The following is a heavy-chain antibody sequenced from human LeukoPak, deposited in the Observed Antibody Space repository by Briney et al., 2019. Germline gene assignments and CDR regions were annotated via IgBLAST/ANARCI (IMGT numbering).Heavy chain of an antibody. CDR1: GFSISTYW. V-gene: IGHV3-23*01. D-gene: IGHD2-2*01. CDR3: AKAALRYQLLSSLDY. Sequence: GGSLRLSCAASGFSISTYWMHWVRQAPGKGLEWVSAISGSGASTYYADSVKGRFTISRDNSKNTLYLQMNSLRAEDTAIYYCAKAALRYQLLSSLDYWGQGTLVTVSS. CDR2: ISGSGAST. J-gene: IGHJ4*02.